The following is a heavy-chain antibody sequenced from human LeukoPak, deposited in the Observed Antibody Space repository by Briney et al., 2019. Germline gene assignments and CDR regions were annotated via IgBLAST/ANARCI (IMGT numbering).Heavy chain of an antibody. D-gene: IGHD3-10*01. Sequence: ASVKVSCKASGFNFSGYYMLWVRQATGQSLEWMAWISPNSGGTNYVQKFQGRVTVTRDTSISTDYMEISGLTSDDTALYYCAREPSGSGGYDYWGQGALVTVSS. J-gene: IGHJ4*02. CDR2: ISPNSGGT. CDR3: AREPSGSGGYDY. CDR1: GFNFSGYY. V-gene: IGHV1-2*02.